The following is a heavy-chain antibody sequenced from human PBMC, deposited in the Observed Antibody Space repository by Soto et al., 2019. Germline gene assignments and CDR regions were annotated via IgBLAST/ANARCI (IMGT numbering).Heavy chain of an antibody. CDR1: GFTFSSYG. Sequence: QVQLVESGGGVVQPGRSLRLSCAASGFTFSSYGMHWVRQAPGKGLEWVAFIWHDGGNKFYAESVKGRFTISRDNSKNTLYLQMTSLSAEDMAMYYCARDGDVNTGFGKDYWGQGNLVTVSS. CDR3: ARDGDVNTGFGKDY. D-gene: IGHD3-16*01. CDR2: IWHDGGNK. V-gene: IGHV3-33*01. J-gene: IGHJ4*02.